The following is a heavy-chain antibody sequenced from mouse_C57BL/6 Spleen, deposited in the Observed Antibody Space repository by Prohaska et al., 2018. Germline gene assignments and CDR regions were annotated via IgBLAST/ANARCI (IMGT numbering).Heavy chain of an antibody. J-gene: IGHJ2*01. CDR2: NYPNSGVT. V-gene: IGHV1-72*01. CDR3: AREMGILAPFDY. Sequence: LECIGVNYPNSGVTXYNENXKSXATLXGDKPSSTAYMQLSILSSEDSAVYYSAREMGILAPFDYWCQGTTLTVSS. D-gene: IGHD2-3*01.